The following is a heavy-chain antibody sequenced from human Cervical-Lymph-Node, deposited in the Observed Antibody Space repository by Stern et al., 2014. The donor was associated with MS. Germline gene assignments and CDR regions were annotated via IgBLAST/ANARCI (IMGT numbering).Heavy chain of an antibody. CDR3: ARARVGDYARSPHLDS. J-gene: IGHJ4*02. Sequence: EMQLVESGGGLVKPGESLRLSCDASGFTFSHYSINWVRQAPGQGLEWISSISNNSTHTYYADSVEGRFTIPRDSAKDSVSLHMVSLRAEDTAVYYCARARVGDYARSPHLDSWGQGTLVTVSS. D-gene: IGHD4-17*01. CDR2: ISNNSTHT. V-gene: IGHV3-21*01. CDR1: GFTFSHYS.